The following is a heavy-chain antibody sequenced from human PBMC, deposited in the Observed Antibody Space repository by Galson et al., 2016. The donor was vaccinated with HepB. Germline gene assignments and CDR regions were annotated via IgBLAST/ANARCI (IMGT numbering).Heavy chain of an antibody. Sequence: SETLSLTCTVSGGSISSYYWSWIRQPPGKRPEWIAYIYYSGSSDYNPSLKSRVTISVDRSNDQVSLKLSSATAADTAVYYCARGSTGEYWDFDLWGRGTLVTVSS. CDR2: IYYSGSS. D-gene: IGHD1-1*01. CDR1: GGSISSYY. V-gene: IGHV4-59*01. J-gene: IGHJ2*01. CDR3: ARGSTGEYWDFDL.